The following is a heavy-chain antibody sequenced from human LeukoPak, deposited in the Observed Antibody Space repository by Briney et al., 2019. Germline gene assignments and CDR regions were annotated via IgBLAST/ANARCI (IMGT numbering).Heavy chain of an antibody. Sequence: SETLSLTCTVSGGSISSSSYYWGWIRQPPGKGLEWIGSIYYSGSTYYNPSLKSRVTISVDTSKNQFSLKLSSVTAADTAVYYCARLYSPGTEWDLGGYYFDYWGQGTLVTVSS. D-gene: IGHD1-26*01. CDR3: ARLYSPGTEWDLGGYYFDY. V-gene: IGHV4-39*01. J-gene: IGHJ4*02. CDR1: GGSISSSSYY. CDR2: IYYSGST.